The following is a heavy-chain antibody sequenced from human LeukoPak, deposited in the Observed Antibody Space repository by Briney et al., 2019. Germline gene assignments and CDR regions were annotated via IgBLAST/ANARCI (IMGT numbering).Heavy chain of an antibody. CDR1: GGSFSDYY. Sequence: SETLSLTCAVYGGSFSDYYWSWIRQPPGKGLEWIGEINHSGSTNYNPSLKSRVTISVDTSKSQFSLKLSSVTAADTAVYYCASLTGTAAADTEDYWGQGTLVTVSS. V-gene: IGHV4-34*01. J-gene: IGHJ4*02. CDR3: ASLTGTAAADTEDY. CDR2: INHSGST. D-gene: IGHD6-13*01.